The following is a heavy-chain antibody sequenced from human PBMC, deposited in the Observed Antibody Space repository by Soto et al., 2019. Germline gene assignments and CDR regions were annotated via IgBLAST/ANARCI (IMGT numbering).Heavy chain of an antibody. Sequence: GASVKVSCKASGYTFTSYGISWVRQAPGQGLEWMGWISAYNGNTNYAQKLQGRVTMTTATSTSTAYMELRSWRCADTAVYYCTTLFLGELSSIVDYWGQGTLVTVSS. CDR2: ISAYNGNT. V-gene: IGHV1-18*01. CDR3: TTLFLGELSSIVDY. D-gene: IGHD3-16*02. J-gene: IGHJ4*02. CDR1: GYTFTSYG.